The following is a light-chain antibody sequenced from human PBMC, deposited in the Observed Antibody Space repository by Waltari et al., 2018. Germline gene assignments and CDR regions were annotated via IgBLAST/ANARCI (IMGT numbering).Light chain of an antibody. J-gene: IGKJ1*01. CDR2: DAY. CDR3: QHYVRLPVT. Sequence: EIVLTQSPGNLSLSPGERATLSCRASQSFSRALAWHQQKPGQAPRLLIYDAYTRAIGIPDRFSGGGSGTDFSLTISRLEPEDFAVYYCQHYVRLPVTFGQGTTVEIK. V-gene: IGKV3-20*01. CDR1: QSFSRA.